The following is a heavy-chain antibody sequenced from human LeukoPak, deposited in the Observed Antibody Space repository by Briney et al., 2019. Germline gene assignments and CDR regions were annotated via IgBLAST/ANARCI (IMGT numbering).Heavy chain of an antibody. Sequence: ASVKVSCKASGYTFTSYDINWVRQATGQGLEWMGWMNPNSGNTGYAQKFQGRVTMTRNTSISTAYMELSSLRSEDTAVYYCARGPEWSSLPYEAIVGAPLDYWGQGTLVTVSS. J-gene: IGHJ4*02. V-gene: IGHV1-8*01. CDR2: MNPNSGNT. D-gene: IGHD1-26*01. CDR3: ARGPEWSSLPYEAIVGAPLDY. CDR1: GYTFTSYD.